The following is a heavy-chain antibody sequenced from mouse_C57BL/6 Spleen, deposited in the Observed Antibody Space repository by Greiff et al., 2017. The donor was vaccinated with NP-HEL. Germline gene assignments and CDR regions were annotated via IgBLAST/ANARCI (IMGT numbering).Heavy chain of an antibody. J-gene: IGHJ1*03. D-gene: IGHD1-1*01. Sequence: VQLQQSGAELVRPGASVTLSCKASGYTFTDYEMHWVKQTPVHGLEWIGAIDPETGGTAYNQKFKGKAILTADKSSSTAYMELRSLTSEDSAVYYCTRPSITTVSRYFDVWGTGTTVTVSS. CDR2: IDPETGGT. CDR1: GYTFTDYE. V-gene: IGHV1-15*01. CDR3: TRPSITTVSRYFDV.